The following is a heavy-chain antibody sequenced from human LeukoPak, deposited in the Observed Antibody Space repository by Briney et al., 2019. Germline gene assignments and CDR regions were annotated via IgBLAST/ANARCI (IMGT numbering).Heavy chain of an antibody. V-gene: IGHV1-18*01. D-gene: IGHD5-18*01. J-gene: IGHJ4*02. CDR3: ARTTAMVTIFDY. CDR2: ISAYNGNT. CDR1: GYTFTSYG. Sequence: ASVKVSCKASGYTFTSYGISWVRQAPGQGLEWMGWISAYNGNTNYAQKFQGRVTITRDTSASTAYMELSSLRSEDTAVYYCARTTAMVTIFDYWGQGTLVTVSS.